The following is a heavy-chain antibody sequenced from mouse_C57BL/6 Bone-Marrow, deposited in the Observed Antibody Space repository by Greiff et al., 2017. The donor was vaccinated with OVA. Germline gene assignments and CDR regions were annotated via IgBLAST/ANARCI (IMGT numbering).Heavy chain of an antibody. Sequence: EVKLMESEGGLVQPGSSMKLSCTASGFTFSDYYMAWVRQVPEKGLEWVANINYDGSSTYYLDSLKSRFIISRDNAKNMLYLQMSSLKSEDTATYYCAREDGRDYYAMDYWGQGTSVTVSS. CDR1: GFTFSDYY. J-gene: IGHJ4*01. CDR2: INYDGSST. V-gene: IGHV5-16*01. CDR3: AREDGRDYYAMDY.